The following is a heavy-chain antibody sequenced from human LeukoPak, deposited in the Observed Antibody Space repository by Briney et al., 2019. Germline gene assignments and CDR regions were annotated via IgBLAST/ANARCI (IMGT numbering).Heavy chain of an antibody. CDR2: IFASGST. CDR3: AGEGSAFDI. J-gene: IGHJ3*02. V-gene: IGHV4-4*07. Sequence: SETLSLTPNVSVGSLSGYSWSWIRQPAGKGLEWVWRIFASGSTKYNPSLKSRATMSVQTSKNKFSLKLSSVTAEDTAVYYFAGEGSAFDIWGQGTMVTVSS. CDR1: VGSLSGYS.